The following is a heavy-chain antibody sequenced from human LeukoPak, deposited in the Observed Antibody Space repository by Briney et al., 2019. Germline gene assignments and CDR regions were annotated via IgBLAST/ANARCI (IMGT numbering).Heavy chain of an antibody. CDR1: GVSVSTSH. D-gene: IGHD2/OR15-2a*01. Sequence: ASETLSLTCNVSGVSVSTSHWNWIRQRPGKGLEWIGCLSYTGKTDYNPSLKSRVSTSLGSSNNHFSLKLMSVTAADTAVYYCSEGYFEPFDHWGQGILVTVSS. J-gene: IGHJ4*02. CDR3: SEGYFEPFDH. V-gene: IGHV4-59*02. CDR2: LSYTGKT.